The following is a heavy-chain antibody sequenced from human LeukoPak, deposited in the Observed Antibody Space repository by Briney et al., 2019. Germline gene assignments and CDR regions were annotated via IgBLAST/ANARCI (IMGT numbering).Heavy chain of an antibody. D-gene: IGHD3-22*01. Sequence: GEPLKISCKGSGYSFTSYWVGWVRQMPGKGLEWMWIIYPGDSDTRYSPSFQGQVTISADKSISTAYLQWSSLKASDTAMYYCARSPTMIVTYYFDYWGQGTLVTVSS. CDR3: ARSPTMIVTYYFDY. CDR1: GYSFTSYW. J-gene: IGHJ4*02. CDR2: IYPGDSDT. V-gene: IGHV5-51*01.